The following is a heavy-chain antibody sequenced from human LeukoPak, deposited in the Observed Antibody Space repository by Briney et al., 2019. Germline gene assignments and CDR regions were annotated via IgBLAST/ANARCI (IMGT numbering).Heavy chain of an antibody. J-gene: IGHJ6*03. V-gene: IGHV1-2*02. CDR1: GYTFTGYY. CDR3: ARDFSSSWYGMDYYYMDV. Sequence: ASVKVSCKASGYTFTGYYMHWVRQAPGQGLEWMGWINPNSGGTNYAQKFQGRVTMTRDTSISTAYMELSRLRSDDTAVYYCARDFSSSWYGMDYYYMDVRGKGTTVTISS. CDR2: INPNSGGT. D-gene: IGHD6-13*01.